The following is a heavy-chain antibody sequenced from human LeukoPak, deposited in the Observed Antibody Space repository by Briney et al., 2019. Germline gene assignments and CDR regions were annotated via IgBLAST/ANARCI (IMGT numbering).Heavy chain of an antibody. V-gene: IGHV4-30-4*08. CDR3: ARVRYCSSTSCYTYYYYMDV. CDR2: IYYSGST. CDR1: GGSISSGDYY. Sequence: SETLSLTCTVSGGSISSGDYYWSWIRLPPGKGLEWIGYIYYSGSTYYNPSLKSRVTISVDTSKNQFSLKLSSVTAADTAVYYCARVRYCSSTSCYTYYYYMDVWGKGTTVTVSS. D-gene: IGHD2-2*02. J-gene: IGHJ6*03.